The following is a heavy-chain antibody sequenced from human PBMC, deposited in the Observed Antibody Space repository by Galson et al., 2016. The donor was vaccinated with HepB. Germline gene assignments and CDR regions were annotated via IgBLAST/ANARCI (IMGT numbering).Heavy chain of an antibody. CDR2: IDNSGGAI. D-gene: IGHD4-11*01. J-gene: IGHJ4*02. CDR3: ATGLTTFEH. Sequence: SLRLSCAPSGFIFTTYAVHWVRQAPGKGLEWISYIDNSGGAIYYTDSVRGRFTITRDNAKNSLYLQMNSLRDEDTAVYYCATGLTTFEHWGQGTLVTVSS. V-gene: IGHV3-48*02. CDR1: GFIFTTYA.